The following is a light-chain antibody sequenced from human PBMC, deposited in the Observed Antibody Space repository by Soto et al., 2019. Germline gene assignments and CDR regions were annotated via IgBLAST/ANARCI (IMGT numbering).Light chain of an antibody. Sequence: EIVMTQSPATPSVSPGERATLSCRARQSVTSNLAWSQQKPGQAHRLIIYGPSTRATGIPARFSGSGSGTEFTLTISSLQSEDFAVYYCQQYKNRPPITFGQGTRLEI. J-gene: IGKJ5*01. V-gene: IGKV3D-15*01. CDR3: QQYKNRPPIT. CDR2: GPS. CDR1: QSVTSN.